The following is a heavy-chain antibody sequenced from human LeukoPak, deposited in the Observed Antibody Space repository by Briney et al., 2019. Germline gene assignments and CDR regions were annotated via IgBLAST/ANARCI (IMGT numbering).Heavy chain of an antibody. CDR1: GFTFSSYA. V-gene: IGHV3-23*01. J-gene: IGHJ3*02. Sequence: GGSLRLSCAAPGFTFSSYAMSWVRQAPGKGLEWVSAISGSGGSTYYADSVKGRFTISRDNSKNTLHLQMNSLRAEDPAVYYCAKDSEEWWSAFDIWGQGTMVTVSS. CDR3: AKDSEEWWSAFDI. D-gene: IGHD2-15*01. CDR2: ISGSGGST.